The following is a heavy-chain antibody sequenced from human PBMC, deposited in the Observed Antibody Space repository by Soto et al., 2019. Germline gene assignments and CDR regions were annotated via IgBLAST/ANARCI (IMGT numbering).Heavy chain of an antibody. Sequence: GGSLRLSCATSVFSFSHTWMNWVRQAPGKGLEWVSYISSSGSTIYYADSVKGRFTIPRDNAKNSLYLQMNSLRAEDTAVYYCARSGYSGYDDDYWGQGTLVTV. CDR2: ISSSGSTI. CDR1: VFSFSHTW. CDR3: ARSGYSGYDDDY. J-gene: IGHJ4*02. V-gene: IGHV3-11*01. D-gene: IGHD5-12*01.